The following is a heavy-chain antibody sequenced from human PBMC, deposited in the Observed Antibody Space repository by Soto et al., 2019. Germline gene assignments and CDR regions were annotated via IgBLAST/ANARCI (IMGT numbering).Heavy chain of an antibody. V-gene: IGHV4-59*01. J-gene: IGHJ6*02. Sequence: SETLSLTCTVSGGSFSSYYWSWIWQPPWKGLEWIGYIYYSGSTNYNPSLKSRVTISVDTSKNQFSLKLSSVTAADTAVYYCASDVLGHSNYNYYYYFALEVWGQGTTVTVSS. D-gene: IGHD4-4*01. CDR3: ASDVLGHSNYNYYYYFALEV. CDR1: GGSFSSYY. CDR2: IYYSGST.